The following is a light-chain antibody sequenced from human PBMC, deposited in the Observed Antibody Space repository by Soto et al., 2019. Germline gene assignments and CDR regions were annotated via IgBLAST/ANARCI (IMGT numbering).Light chain of an antibody. Sequence: QSALTQPRSVSGSPGQSVAISCTGTSSDVGIYNYVSWYQQHPGKAPKVIISAVTVRPSGVPDRFSGSKSGNTASLTISGLQAEDEADYYCCSYAGSHTWVFGGGTQLTVL. V-gene: IGLV2-11*01. CDR1: SSDVGIYNY. CDR3: CSYAGSHTWV. CDR2: AVT. J-gene: IGLJ2*01.